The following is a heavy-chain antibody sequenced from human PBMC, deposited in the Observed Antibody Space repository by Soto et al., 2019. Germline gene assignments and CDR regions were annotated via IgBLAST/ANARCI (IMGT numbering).Heavy chain of an antibody. D-gene: IGHD6-19*01. CDR2: ISGSGGST. CDR1: GCTFSSYA. Sequence: PGGSLRLSWAASGCTFSSYAMSWVRQAPGKGLEWVSAISGSGGSTYYADSVKGRFTISRDNSKNTLYLQMNSLRAEDTAVYYCAKIPSGLYRTTRPYYYMDVWCKGTTVTVS. J-gene: IGHJ6*03. V-gene: IGHV3-23*01. CDR3: AKIPSGLYRTTRPYYYMDV.